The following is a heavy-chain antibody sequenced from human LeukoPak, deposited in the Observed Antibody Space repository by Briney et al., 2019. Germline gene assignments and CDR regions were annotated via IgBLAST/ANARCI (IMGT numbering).Heavy chain of an antibody. CDR3: AVSEKVVPAAKGGFDY. CDR2: VDPEDGET. Sequence: ASVKISCKVSGYTFTDYYMHWVPQAPGKGLEWMGLVDPEDGETIYAEKFQGRVTITADTSTDTAYMELSSLRSEDTAVYYCAVSEKVVPAAKGGFDYWGQGTLVTVSS. CDR1: GYTFTDYY. D-gene: IGHD2-2*01. V-gene: IGHV1-69-2*01. J-gene: IGHJ4*02.